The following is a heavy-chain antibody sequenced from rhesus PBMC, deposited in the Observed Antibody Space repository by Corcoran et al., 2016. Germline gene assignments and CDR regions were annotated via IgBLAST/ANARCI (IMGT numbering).Heavy chain of an antibody. D-gene: IGHD4-35*01. CDR2: IKNKADGGTA. V-gene: IGHV3-16*02. CDR3: VTVTTLLAY. CDR1: GFTFSNYW. J-gene: IGHJ4*01. Sequence: EVQLVESGGGLVQPGGSLRLSCAASGFTFSNYWMSWVRQAPGKGLDWVGRIKNKADGGTAASAESVKGRFTIARDDSKNTLYLQMNSLNTEDTAVYYCVTVTTLLAYWGQGVLVTVSS.